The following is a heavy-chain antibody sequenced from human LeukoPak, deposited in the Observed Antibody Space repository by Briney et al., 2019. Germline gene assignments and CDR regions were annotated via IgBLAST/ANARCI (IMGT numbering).Heavy chain of an antibody. J-gene: IGHJ6*02. V-gene: IGHV3-9*01. CDR1: GFTFDDYA. Sequence: PGRSLRLSCAASGFTFDDYATHWVRQAPGKGLEWVSGISWNSGSIGYADSVKGRFTISRDNAKNSLYLQMNSLRAEDTALYYCAKDDYVWGSYLSYYGMDVWGQGTTVTVSS. D-gene: IGHD3-16*01. CDR3: AKDDYVWGSYLSYYGMDV. CDR2: ISWNSGSI.